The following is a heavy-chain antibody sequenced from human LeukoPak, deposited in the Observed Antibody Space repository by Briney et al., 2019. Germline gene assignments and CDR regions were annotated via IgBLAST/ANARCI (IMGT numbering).Heavy chain of an antibody. CDR1: GFTFSSYG. Sequence: GGSLRLSCVASGFTFSSYGMSWVRQAPGKGLEWVSYVSATGYTTNYADSVKGRFTMSRDNSKNTLSLQMNSLRAEDTAVYYCAKGPRSSWSLNWFHPWGQGTLVTVSS. CDR3: AKGPRSSWSLNWFHP. V-gene: IGHV3-23*01. D-gene: IGHD6-13*01. CDR2: VSATGYTT. J-gene: IGHJ5*02.